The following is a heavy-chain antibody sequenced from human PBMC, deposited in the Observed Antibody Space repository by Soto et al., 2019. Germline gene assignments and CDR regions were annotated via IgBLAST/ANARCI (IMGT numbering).Heavy chain of an antibody. D-gene: IGHD3-3*01. CDR3: ARGHLPQYYDFWSGYENYYGMDV. Sequence: GESLKISCAASGFTVSSNYMSWVRQAPGKGLEWVSVIYSGGSTYYADSVKGRFTISRDNSKNTLYLQMNSLRAEDTAVYYCARGHLPQYYDFWSGYENYYGMDVWGQGTTVTVSS. CDR1: GFTVSSNY. J-gene: IGHJ6*02. CDR2: IYSGGST. V-gene: IGHV3-66*01.